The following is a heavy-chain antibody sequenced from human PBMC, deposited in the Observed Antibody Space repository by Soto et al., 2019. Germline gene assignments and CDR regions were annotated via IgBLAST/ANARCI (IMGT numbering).Heavy chain of an antibody. D-gene: IGHD3-10*01. CDR1: GGSFSGYY. CDR2: INHSGST. J-gene: IGHJ6*02. Sequence: SETLSLTCAVYGGSFSGYYWSWIRQPPGKGLEWIGEINHSGSTNYNPSLKSRVTISVDTSKNQYSLKLSSVTAADTAVYYCARGYYGSGSYYKYYYYYGMDVWGQGTTVTVSS. CDR3: ARGYYGSGSYYKYYYYYGMDV. V-gene: IGHV4-34*01.